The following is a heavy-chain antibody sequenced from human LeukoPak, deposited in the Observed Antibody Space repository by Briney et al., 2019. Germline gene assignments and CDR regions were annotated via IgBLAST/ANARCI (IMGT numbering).Heavy chain of an antibody. CDR1: GYTFTGYY. J-gene: IGHJ4*02. CDR2: INPNSGGT. Sequence: GASVKVSCKASGYTFTGYYMRWVRQAPGQGLEWMGWINPNSGGTNYAQKFQGRVTMTRDTSISTAYMELSRLRSDDTAVYYCARDKGVWSGYFDYWGQGTLVTVSS. V-gene: IGHV1-2*02. D-gene: IGHD3-3*01. CDR3: ARDKGVWSGYFDY.